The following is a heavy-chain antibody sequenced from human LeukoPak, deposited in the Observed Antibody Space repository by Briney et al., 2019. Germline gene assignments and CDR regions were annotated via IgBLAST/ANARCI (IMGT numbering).Heavy chain of an antibody. D-gene: IGHD1-26*01. CDR1: VYTFTSYY. Sequence: ASVKVTCKASVYTFTSYYMFWVRQAPGQGLEWMGWINPNSGGTNYAQKFQGRVTMTRDTSISTAYMELSRLRSDDTAVYYCARDVRSGSLGRFDPWGQGTLVTVSS. CDR2: INPNSGGT. V-gene: IGHV1-2*02. CDR3: ARDVRSGSLGRFDP. J-gene: IGHJ5*02.